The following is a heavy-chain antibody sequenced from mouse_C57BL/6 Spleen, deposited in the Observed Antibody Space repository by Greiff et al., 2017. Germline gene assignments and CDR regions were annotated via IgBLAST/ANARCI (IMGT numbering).Heavy chain of an antibody. D-gene: IGHD4-1*01. Sequence: VQLQQSGPELVKPGASVKISCKASGYAFSSSWMNWVKQRPGKGLEWIGRIYPGDGDTNYNGKFKGKATLTADKSSSTAYMQLSSLTSEDSAVYFCARGWEHCDYWGQGTTLTVSS. V-gene: IGHV1-82*01. CDR2: IYPGDGDT. J-gene: IGHJ2*01. CDR3: ARGWEHCDY. CDR1: GYAFSSSW.